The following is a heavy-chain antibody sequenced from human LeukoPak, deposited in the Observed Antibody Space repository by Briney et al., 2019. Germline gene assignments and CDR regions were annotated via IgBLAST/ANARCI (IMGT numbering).Heavy chain of an antibody. J-gene: IGHJ4*02. CDR1: GGSISSGSYY. Sequence: KTSETLSLTCTVSGGSISSGSYYWSWIRQAPGKGLEWIGRIYTSGSTNYNPSLKSRVTISVDTSENQFSLKLSSVTAADTAMYYCARQTGSGLFTLPGGQGTLVTVSS. D-gene: IGHD3/OR15-3a*01. V-gene: IGHV4-61*02. CDR2: IYTSGST. CDR3: ARQTGSGLFTLP.